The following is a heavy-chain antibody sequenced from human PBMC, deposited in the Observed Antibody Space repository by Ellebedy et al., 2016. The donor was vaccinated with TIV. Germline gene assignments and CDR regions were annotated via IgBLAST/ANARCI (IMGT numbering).Heavy chain of an antibody. CDR1: GCTFTSYY. CDR2: INPSGGST. V-gene: IGHV1-46*01. Sequence: ASVKVSCKASGCTFTSYYMHWVRQAPGQGLEWMGIINPSGGSTSYAQKFQGRVTMTRDTSTHTVYMELSSLRSEDTAVYYCARMQLPGIAAAGINLNYYYYGMDVWGQGTTVTVSS. D-gene: IGHD6-13*01. CDR3: ARMQLPGIAAAGINLNYYYYGMDV. J-gene: IGHJ6*02.